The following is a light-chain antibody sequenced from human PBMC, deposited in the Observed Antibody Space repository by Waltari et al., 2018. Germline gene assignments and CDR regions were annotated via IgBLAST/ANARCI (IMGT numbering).Light chain of an antibody. V-gene: IGKV4-1*01. CDR3: QQYYSTPWT. CDR2: WAS. Sequence: DIVMTQSPDSLAVSLGERATINFQSSQSVLYSSNNKNYLAWYQQKPGQPPKLLIYWASNRESGVPDRISGSGSGTDFTLTISSLQAEDVAVYYCQQYYSTPWTFGQGTKVEIK. CDR1: QSVLYSSNNKNY. J-gene: IGKJ1*01.